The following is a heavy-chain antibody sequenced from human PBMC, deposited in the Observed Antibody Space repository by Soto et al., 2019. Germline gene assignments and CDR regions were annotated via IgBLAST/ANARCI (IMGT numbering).Heavy chain of an antibody. CDR1: GYTFTGYY. V-gene: IGHV1-2*04. Sequence: QVQLVQSGAEVKKPGASVKVSCKASGYTFTGYYMHWVRQAPGQGLEWMGWNNPNSGGKNYAQKFQGWVTLTREPSISTGYMELSRLRSDATAVSYCARDSDRSSWSDFDYGGQGTLVTVSS. D-gene: IGHD6-13*01. CDR2: NNPNSGGK. CDR3: ARDSDRSSWSDFDY. J-gene: IGHJ4*02.